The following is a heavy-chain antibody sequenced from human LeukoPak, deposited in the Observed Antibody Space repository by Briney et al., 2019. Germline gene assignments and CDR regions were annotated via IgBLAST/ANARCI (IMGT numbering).Heavy chain of an antibody. CDR3: ARREGITGTTKWFDP. D-gene: IGHD1-7*01. CDR1: GYSFSNYW. CDR2: IYPCDSDT. J-gene: IGHJ5*02. Sequence: GESLQISCKGSGYSFSNYWIAWVRQMPGKGLEWMGIIYPCDSDTRYSPSFQGQVTISVDKSISTAYLQWNSLKASDTAMYYCARREGITGTTKWFDPWGQGTLVTVSS. V-gene: IGHV5-51*01.